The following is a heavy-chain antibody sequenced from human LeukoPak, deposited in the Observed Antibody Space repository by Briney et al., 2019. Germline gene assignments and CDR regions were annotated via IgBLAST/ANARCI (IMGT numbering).Heavy chain of an antibody. V-gene: IGHV4-59*08. Sequence: SETLSLTGTVSGDSISNYYWSWIRQPPGKGLEWIGYIYSSGSTKYHPSLKSRLTISVDMSKSQFSLKLNSVTAADTAVYYCARQLSGSSGLDYWGQGTLVTVSS. J-gene: IGHJ4*02. D-gene: IGHD6-19*01. CDR2: IYSSGST. CDR3: ARQLSGSSGLDY. CDR1: GDSISNYY.